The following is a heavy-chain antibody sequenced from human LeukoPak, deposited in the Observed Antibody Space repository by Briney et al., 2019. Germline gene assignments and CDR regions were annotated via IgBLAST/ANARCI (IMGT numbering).Heavy chain of an antibody. CDR2: MNPNSGNT. CDR1: GYTFTSYD. Sequence: ASVNVSCKASGYTFTSYDINWVRQATGQGLEWMGWMNPNSGNTGYAQKFQGRVTMTRNTSISTAYMELSSLRSEDTAVYYCATPVGNMIRGYYYGMDVWGQGTTVTVSS. CDR3: ATPVGNMIRGYYYGMDV. V-gene: IGHV1-8*01. D-gene: IGHD3-10*01. J-gene: IGHJ6*02.